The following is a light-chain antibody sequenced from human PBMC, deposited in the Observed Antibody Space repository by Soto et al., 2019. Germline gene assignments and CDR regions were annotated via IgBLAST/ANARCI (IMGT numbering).Light chain of an antibody. Sequence: IHLTHSPSSLSASVGDRVPLTCRTSQGIRSALGWYQQKPGKVPKLLIYAASTLQSGVPSRFSGSGSGRDFTLTISRLEPEDFAVYYCHQYGSSPRTFGQGTKVHIK. CDR3: HQYGSSPRT. V-gene: IGKV1-6*02. CDR2: AAS. J-gene: IGKJ1*01. CDR1: QGIRSA.